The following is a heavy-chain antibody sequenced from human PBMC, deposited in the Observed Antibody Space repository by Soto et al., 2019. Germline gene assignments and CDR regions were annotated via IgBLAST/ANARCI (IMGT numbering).Heavy chain of an antibody. CDR1: GFTFSRYP. Sequence: GGSLRLSCEASGFTFSRYPLHWVRQAPGKGLEWVAVISYDGSEKYPADSVKGRISISRDNSKNTLFMQMNSLRVEDAAVYYCAKESREFSFGYPLDHSGQGTLVTVSS. CDR3: AKESREFSFGYPLDH. CDR2: ISYDGSEK. D-gene: IGHD5-18*01. V-gene: IGHV3-30-3*01. J-gene: IGHJ4*02.